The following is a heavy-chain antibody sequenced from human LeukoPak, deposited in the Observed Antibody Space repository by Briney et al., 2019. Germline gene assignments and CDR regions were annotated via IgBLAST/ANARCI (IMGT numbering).Heavy chain of an antibody. CDR3: ARVLPVGIPIDSYYYGMDV. V-gene: IGHV4-4*07. J-gene: IGHJ6*02. CDR2: IYTSGNT. D-gene: IGHD3-22*01. Sequence: SETLSLTCTVSGGSISSYYWSWVRQPAGKGLEWIGRIYTSGNTNYNPSLKGRVTMSVDTSKNQFSLKLSSVTAADTAVYYCARVLPVGIPIDSYYYGMDVWGQGTTVTVSS. CDR1: GGSISSYY.